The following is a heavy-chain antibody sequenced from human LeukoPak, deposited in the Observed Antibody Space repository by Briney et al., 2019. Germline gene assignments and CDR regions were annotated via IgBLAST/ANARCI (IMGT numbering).Heavy chain of an antibody. D-gene: IGHD3-22*01. Sequence: SETLSLTCTVSGGSISSYYWSWLRQPPGKGLEWIGCIYYSGSTNYNPSLKSRVTISVDTSKNQFSLKLSSVTAADTAVYYCARDRRYYDSSGYFDYWGQGTLVTVSS. CDR2: IYYSGST. CDR1: GGSISSYY. J-gene: IGHJ4*02. V-gene: IGHV4-59*01. CDR3: ARDRRYYDSSGYFDY.